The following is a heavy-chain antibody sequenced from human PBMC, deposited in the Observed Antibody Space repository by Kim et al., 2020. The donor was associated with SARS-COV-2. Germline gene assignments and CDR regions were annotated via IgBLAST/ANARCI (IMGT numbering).Heavy chain of an antibody. V-gene: IGHV3-30*04. CDR2: TSSDGSII. J-gene: IGHJ4*02. Sequence: GGSLRLSCLASGFTFSSYAMSWIRQAPGKGPEWVAVTSSDGSIIYYADSVKGRFTISRANSRNTLYLDMDSLSAQDTAIYYCAREGYASGTMGDCDYWGQGTLVTVSS. CDR3: AREGYASGTMGDCDY. D-gene: IGHD3-10*01. CDR1: GFTFSSYA.